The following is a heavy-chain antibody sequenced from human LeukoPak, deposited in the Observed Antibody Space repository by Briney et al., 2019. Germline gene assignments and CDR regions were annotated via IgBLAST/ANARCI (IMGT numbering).Heavy chain of an antibody. Sequence: SQTLSLTCTVSGGSITGGGYYWSWIRQHPGKGLEWIGYIYYSGGTYYNPSLQSRITISVDTSENQFSLKLSSVTAADTAVYYCARVRGIAAAYWYFDLWGRGTLVTVSS. CDR1: GGSITGGGYY. J-gene: IGHJ2*01. D-gene: IGHD6-25*01. CDR2: IYYSGGT. V-gene: IGHV4-31*03. CDR3: ARVRGIAAAYWYFDL.